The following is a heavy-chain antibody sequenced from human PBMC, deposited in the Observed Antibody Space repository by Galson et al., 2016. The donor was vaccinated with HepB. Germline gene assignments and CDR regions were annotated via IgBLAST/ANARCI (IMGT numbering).Heavy chain of an antibody. V-gene: IGHV3-33*01. J-gene: IGHJ4*02. D-gene: IGHD1-26*01. Sequence: SLRLSCAASGFSFSGHGMHWVRQAPGKGLEGVAGIWANGITKYSRGSGRFTISRDNSKNTLYLQMNSLRVEDTAVYFCGRDVSMWGLDFRGQGTLVAVSS. CDR2: IWANGITK. CDR1: GFSFSGHG. CDR3: GRDVSMWGLDF.